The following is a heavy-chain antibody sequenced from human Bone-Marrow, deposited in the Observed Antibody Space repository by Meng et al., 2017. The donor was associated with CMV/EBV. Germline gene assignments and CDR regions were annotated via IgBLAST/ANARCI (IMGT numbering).Heavy chain of an antibody. CDR1: GYTFTGHY. Sequence: ASVKVSCKASGYTFTGHYMHWVRQAPGQGLEWMGSINPNSGGTTYAQKFQGRVTMSRDTSISIGYMEVNRLRSDDTAVYYCARGSPRRAKYSSTWYDSFDIWGQGTKVTVS. CDR2: INPNSGGT. CDR3: ARGSPRRAKYSSTWYDSFDI. V-gene: IGHV1-2*02. D-gene: IGHD6-13*01. J-gene: IGHJ3*02.